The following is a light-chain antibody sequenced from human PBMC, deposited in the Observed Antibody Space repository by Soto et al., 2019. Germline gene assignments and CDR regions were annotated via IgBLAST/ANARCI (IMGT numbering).Light chain of an antibody. J-gene: IGKJ1*01. CDR3: QHYSSSST. CDR2: RTS. Sequence: DIRMTQSPSTLSASVGGRVTITCRASHSVSPWLAWYQQKPGKAPKLLIYRTSSLQNGVPARFSGRGSGTDFLLTISNLQADDFATYYCQHYSSSSTFGQGTRVELK. V-gene: IGKV1-5*03. CDR1: HSVSPW.